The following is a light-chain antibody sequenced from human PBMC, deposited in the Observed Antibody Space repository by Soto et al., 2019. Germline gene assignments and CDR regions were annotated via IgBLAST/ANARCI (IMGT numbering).Light chain of an antibody. J-gene: IGKJ4*01. V-gene: IGKV3-11*01. CDR2: DAS. CDR3: QQRSNWL. CDR1: QSVSSY. Sequence: EIVLTQSPATLSLSPGERATLSCRPSQSVSSYLAWYQQKPGQAPRLLIYDASNRATGIPARFSGNGSGTDFTLTISSLEPEDFAVYYCQQRSNWLFGGGTKVEIK.